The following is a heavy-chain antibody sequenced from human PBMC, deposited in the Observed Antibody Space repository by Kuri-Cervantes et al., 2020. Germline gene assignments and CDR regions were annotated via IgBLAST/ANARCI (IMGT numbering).Heavy chain of an antibody. CDR3: ARHLPSDWGSPYYFDY. CDR2: IYYSGST. V-gene: IGHV4-59*04. Sequence: GSLRLSCTVSGGSISSYYWSWIRQPPGKGPEWIGYIYYSGSTYYNPSLKSRVTISVDTSKNQFSLKLSSVTAADTALYYCARHLPSDWGSPYYFDYWGQGTLVTVSS. D-gene: IGHD7-27*01. J-gene: IGHJ4*02. CDR1: GGSISSYY.